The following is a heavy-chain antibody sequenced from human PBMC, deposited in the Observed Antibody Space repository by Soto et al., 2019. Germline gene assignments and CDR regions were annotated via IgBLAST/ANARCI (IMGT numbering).Heavy chain of an antibody. Sequence: PGGSLRLSCSASGLTFVDYGVHWVRQAPGRGLECVAVIMDEGSYKYYADSVKRRFTISRDNSKNTLYLQMNSLRAEDTAVYYCAKASYIVVVPAALKFDYWGQGTLVTVSS. V-gene: IGHV3-33*06. J-gene: IGHJ4*02. CDR3: AKASYIVVVPAALKFDY. CDR1: GLTFVDYG. D-gene: IGHD2-2*01. CDR2: IMDEGSYK.